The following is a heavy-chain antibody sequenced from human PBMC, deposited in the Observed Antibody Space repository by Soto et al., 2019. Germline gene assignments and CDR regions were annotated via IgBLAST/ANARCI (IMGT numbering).Heavy chain of an antibody. CDR1: GFTFSSYS. J-gene: IGHJ4*02. CDR2: TGASSNNI. CDR3: AKDQASGQGSFDS. V-gene: IGHV3-21*01. Sequence: GGSLRLSCAASGFTFSSYSMNWVRQAPGKGLEWVSSTGASSNNIYYADSAKGRFTISRDNAKKSLYLQMNSLRAEDTAVYYCAKDQASGQGSFDSWGQGTLVTVSS. D-gene: IGHD2-15*01.